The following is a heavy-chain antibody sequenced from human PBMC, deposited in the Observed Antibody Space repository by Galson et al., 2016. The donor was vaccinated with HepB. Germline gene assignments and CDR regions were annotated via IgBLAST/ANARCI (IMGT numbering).Heavy chain of an antibody. CDR1: GFTFSRYG. J-gene: IGHJ4*02. Sequence: SLRLSCAASGFTFSRYGMHWVRQAPGKGLEWVAVIWYDGSNKYYADSVKGRFTISRDNSKNTLYLQMNSLRAEDTAVYYCARPLSGWSYYFDYWGQGTLVTVSS. CDR2: IWYDGSNK. V-gene: IGHV3-33*01. CDR3: ARPLSGWSYYFDY. D-gene: IGHD6-19*01.